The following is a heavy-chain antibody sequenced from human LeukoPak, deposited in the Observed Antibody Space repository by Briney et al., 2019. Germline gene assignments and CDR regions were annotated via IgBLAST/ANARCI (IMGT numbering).Heavy chain of an antibody. Sequence: ASVKVSCKASGYTFTSYYMHWVRQTPGQGLEWMGIINPSGGSTSYAQKFQGRVTMTRDTSASTVYMELSSLRSEDTAVYYCASLTRSGSYDYWGQGTLVTVSS. J-gene: IGHJ4*02. CDR1: GYTFTSYY. CDR3: ASLTRSGSYDY. CDR2: INPSGGST. V-gene: IGHV1-46*01. D-gene: IGHD1-26*01.